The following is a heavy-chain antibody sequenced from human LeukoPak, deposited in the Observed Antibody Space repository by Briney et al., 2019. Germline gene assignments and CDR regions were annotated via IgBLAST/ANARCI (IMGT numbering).Heavy chain of an antibody. CDR3: ARGRLPAAVASTARYFDL. J-gene: IGHJ2*01. Sequence: SETLSLTCAVSGGSISSNSYYWGWIRQPPGKGLEWIGSIYYSGSTYYNPSLKSRVTISVDTSKNQFSLKLSSVTAADTAVYYCARGRLPAAVASTARYFDLWGRGTLVTVFS. V-gene: IGHV4-39*07. D-gene: IGHD6-19*01. CDR2: IYYSGST. CDR1: GGSISSNSYY.